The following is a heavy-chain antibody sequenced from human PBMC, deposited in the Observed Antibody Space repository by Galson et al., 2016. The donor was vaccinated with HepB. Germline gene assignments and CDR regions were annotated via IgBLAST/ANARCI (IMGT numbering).Heavy chain of an antibody. Sequence: SVKVSCKASGGTFSRFAISWVRQAPGQELEWLGGIIPMSGTAHYAQRFQGRVTISADESTSTAHMEVSSLRYEDTAVYYCARVRDGYNTHFYYGMDVWGQGTSVTVS. CDR2: IIPMSGTA. D-gene: IGHD5-24*01. J-gene: IGHJ6*02. CDR3: ARVRDGYNTHFYYGMDV. V-gene: IGHV1-69*13. CDR1: GGTFSRFA.